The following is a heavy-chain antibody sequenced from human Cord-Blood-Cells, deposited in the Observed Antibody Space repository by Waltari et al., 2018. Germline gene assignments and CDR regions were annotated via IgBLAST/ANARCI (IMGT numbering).Heavy chain of an antibody. CDR3: ARGSQSSGWLEGGNY. Sequence: QVQLVQSGAEVKKPGSSVKVACQASGGTFSSDAISLVRQAPGQGLEWRGGINPIFGTANYAQKFQGRVTITADESTSTAYMELSSLRSEDTAVYYCARGSQSSGWLEGGNYWGQGTLVTVSS. CDR2: INPIFGTA. CDR1: GGTFSSDA. D-gene: IGHD6-19*01. J-gene: IGHJ4*02. V-gene: IGHV1-69*01.